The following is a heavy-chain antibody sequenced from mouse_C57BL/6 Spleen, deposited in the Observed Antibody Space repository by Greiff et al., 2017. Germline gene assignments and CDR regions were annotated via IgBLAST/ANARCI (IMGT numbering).Heavy chain of an antibody. Sequence: VQLQQSGAELMKPGASVKLSCKATGYTFTGYWIEWVKQRPGHGLEWIGEILPGSGSTNYNEKFKSKATLTVDKSSSTAYMQLSSLTSVDSAGYYCAREDYYGKWGEGTLGTVSA. CDR3: AREDYYGK. CDR2: ILPGSGST. J-gene: IGHJ3*02. V-gene: IGHV1-9*01. CDR1: GYTFTGYW. D-gene: IGHD2-1*01.